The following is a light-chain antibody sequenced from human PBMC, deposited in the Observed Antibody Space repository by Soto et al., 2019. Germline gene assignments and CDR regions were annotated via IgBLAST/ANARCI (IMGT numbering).Light chain of an antibody. CDR1: ESICSW. CDR3: QEYNTYSRT. V-gene: IGKV1-5*03. CDR2: KAS. J-gene: IGKJ1*01. Sequence: DIQMTQSPSTLSASVGDRVTITCRASESICSWLAWYQQIPGKAPKLLIYKASTLEGGVPSRFSGSGSGTEFTLTISSLQPDDFATYFCQEYNTYSRTFGQGTKVENK.